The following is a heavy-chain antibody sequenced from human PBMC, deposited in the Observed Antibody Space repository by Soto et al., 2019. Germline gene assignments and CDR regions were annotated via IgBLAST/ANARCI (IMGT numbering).Heavy chain of an antibody. D-gene: IGHD3-22*01. CDR3: ARELPYYDSSGYWFFDY. Sequence: KQSQTLSLTCAISGDSVSSNSAAWNWIRQSPSRGLEWLGRTYYRSKWYNDYAVSVKSRITINPDTSKNQFSLQLNSVTPEETAVYYCARELPYYDSSGYWFFDYWGQGTLVTVSS. V-gene: IGHV6-1*01. CDR2: TYYRSKWYN. CDR1: GDSVSSNSAA. J-gene: IGHJ4*02.